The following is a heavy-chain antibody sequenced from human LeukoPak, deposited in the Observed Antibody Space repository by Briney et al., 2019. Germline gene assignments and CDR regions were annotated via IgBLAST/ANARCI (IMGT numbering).Heavy chain of an antibody. V-gene: IGHV3-20*04. CDR2: INWNGGST. J-gene: IGHJ4*02. CDR3: ARDSQLGTTETTPFDY. Sequence: PGGSLRLSCAASGFTFDDYGMSWVRQARGKGLEWVSGINWNGGSTGYADSVKGRFTISRDNAKNSLYLQMNSLRAEDTALYYCARDSQLGTTETTPFDYWGQGTLVTVSS. CDR1: GFTFDDYG. D-gene: IGHD1-1*01.